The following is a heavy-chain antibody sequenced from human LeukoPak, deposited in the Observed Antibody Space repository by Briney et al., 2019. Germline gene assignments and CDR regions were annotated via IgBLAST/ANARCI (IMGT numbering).Heavy chain of an antibody. V-gene: IGHV1-2*02. D-gene: IGHD3-10*01. CDR1: GHTFTGYY. Sequence: GASVKVSCKASGHTFTGYYMHWVRQAPGQGLEWMGWINPNSGGTNYAQKFQGRVTITRDTSASTAYMELSSLRSEDTAVYYCAITYYYGSGSYSPTYYFDYWGQGTLVTVSS. CDR2: INPNSGGT. J-gene: IGHJ4*02. CDR3: AITYYYGSGSYSPTYYFDY.